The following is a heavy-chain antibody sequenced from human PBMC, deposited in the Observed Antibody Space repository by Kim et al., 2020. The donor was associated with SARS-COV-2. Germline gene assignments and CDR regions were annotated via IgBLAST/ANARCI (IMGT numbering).Heavy chain of an antibody. CDR3: ARDRVVVPAIPYYYYGMDV. J-gene: IGHJ6*02. V-gene: IGHV4-30-4*01. Sequence: SETLSLTCTVSGGSISSGDYYWSWIRQPPGKGLEWIGYIYYSGSTYYNPSLKSRVTISVDTSKNQFSLKLSSVTAADTAVYYCARDRVVVPAIPYYYYGMDVWGQGTTVTVSS. D-gene: IGHD2-2*01. CDR1: GGSISSGDYY. CDR2: IYYSGST.